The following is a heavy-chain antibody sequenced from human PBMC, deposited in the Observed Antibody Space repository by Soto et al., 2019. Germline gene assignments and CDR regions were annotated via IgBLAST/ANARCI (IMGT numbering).Heavy chain of an antibody. Sequence: DPTLWLPPQTLPLTCTFALFSLSSKGMRVSWIRQPPGKALEWLARIDWDDDKFYSPSLRTRLTISKDTSKNQVVLTMTNVDPKDTATYYCARHTGGFTVATYFFDYWGKGTLVTV. CDR3: ARHTGGFTVATYFFDY. D-gene: IGHD4-17*01. J-gene: IGHJ4*02. CDR2: IDWDDDK. V-gene: IGHV2-70*04. CDR1: LFSLSSKGMR.